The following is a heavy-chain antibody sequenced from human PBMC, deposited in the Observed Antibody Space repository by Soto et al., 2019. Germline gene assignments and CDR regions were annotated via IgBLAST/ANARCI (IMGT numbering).Heavy chain of an antibody. V-gene: IGHV3-23*01. CDR3: AKDAPGSGWLSDY. J-gene: IGHJ4*02. D-gene: IGHD3-22*01. Sequence: ESGGGLVQPGGSLRLSCAASGFTFSIYAMSWVRQVPGKGLAWVSTISGNGGTSYADFVRGRFTISRDNSKSTLYLQMNSLRVDDTAMYYCAKDAPGSGWLSDYWGQVTLVTVSS. CDR2: ISGNGGT. CDR1: GFTFSIYA.